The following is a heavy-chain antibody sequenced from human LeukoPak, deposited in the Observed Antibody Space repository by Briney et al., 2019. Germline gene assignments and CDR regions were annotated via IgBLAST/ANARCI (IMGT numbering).Heavy chain of an antibody. CDR1: GFTLRSYA. D-gene: IGHD3-9*01. CDR2: MSGSGGST. CDR3: AKNHAHFDWVGHDAFDS. Sequence: GGSLRLSCAASGFTLRSYAMSWVRQAPGKGLEWVSGMSGSGGSTYYADSVKGRFTISRDNSNNTLYLQMNSLRAEDTAVYFCAKNHAHFDWVGHDAFDSWGQGTMVTVSS. J-gene: IGHJ3*02. V-gene: IGHV3-23*01.